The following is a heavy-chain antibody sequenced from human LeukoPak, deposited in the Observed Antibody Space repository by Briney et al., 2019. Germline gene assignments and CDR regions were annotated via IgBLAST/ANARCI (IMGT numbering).Heavy chain of an antibody. CDR2: IYHSGST. CDR1: GYSISSGYY. Sequence: SETLSLTCAVSGYSISSGYYWGWIRQPPGKGLEGSGSIYHSGSTYYNPSLKSRVTISVDTSKNQFSLKLSSVTAADTAVYYCARDLIAVAAFDYWGQGPLVTVSS. J-gene: IGHJ4*01. D-gene: IGHD6-19*01. CDR3: ARDLIAVAAFDY. V-gene: IGHV4-38-2*02.